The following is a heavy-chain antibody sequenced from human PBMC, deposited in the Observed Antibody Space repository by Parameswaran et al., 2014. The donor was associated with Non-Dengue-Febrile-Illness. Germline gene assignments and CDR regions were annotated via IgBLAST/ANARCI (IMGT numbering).Heavy chain of an antibody. J-gene: IGHJ4*02. CDR3: ARSSGFNL. Sequence: RWIRQPPGKGLEWVSIIYAGGSTYYADSVKGRFTMSRDNSKNMVYLQMNSLRTEDTGVYYCARSSGFNLWGQGTLVTVSS. CDR2: IYAGGST. V-gene: IGHV3-53*01. D-gene: IGHD6-19*01.